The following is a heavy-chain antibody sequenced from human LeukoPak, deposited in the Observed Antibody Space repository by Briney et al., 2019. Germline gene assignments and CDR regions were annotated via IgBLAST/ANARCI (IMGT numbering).Heavy chain of an antibody. CDR3: ARDATDDSFDI. J-gene: IGHJ3*02. V-gene: IGHV1-46*01. Sequence: ASVKVSCKASGYTFTGYYIHWVRQAPGQGLEWMGIINPSGGSKNYAQKFQGRLTMTRDTSTSTVYMNLSSLRSEDTAVYYCARDATDDSFDIWGQGTMVTVSS. CDR1: GYTFTGYY. CDR2: INPSGGSK.